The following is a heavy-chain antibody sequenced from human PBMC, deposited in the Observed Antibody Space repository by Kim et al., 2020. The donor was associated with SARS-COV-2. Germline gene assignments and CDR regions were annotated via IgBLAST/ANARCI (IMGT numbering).Heavy chain of an antibody. CDR1: GGSIISSTHY. Sequence: SETLSLTCTVSGGSIISSTHYWGWVRQAPGKGLEWIGSVSHDGKTWYDPSLKSRVTLSIDRSNNQFFLRLTSVTAADTAVYFCVKVDEEFYNWGQGTLVT. V-gene: IGHV4-39*07. CDR2: VSHDGKT. J-gene: IGHJ4*02. CDR3: VKVDEEFYN.